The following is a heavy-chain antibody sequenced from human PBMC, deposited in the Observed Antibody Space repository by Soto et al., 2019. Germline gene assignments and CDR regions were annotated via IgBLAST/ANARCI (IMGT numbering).Heavy chain of an antibody. CDR3: TTDESDYPY. Sequence: SVKVSCKASGDSFTSYAVSWVRQAPGHGLEWMGRIIPIFGTPNYAQRVEGRLTITADESTSTVNMELSSLRSDDTAVYYCTTDESDYPYWGQGTLVTVSS. D-gene: IGHD4-17*01. J-gene: IGHJ4*02. CDR1: GDSFTSYA. CDR2: IIPIFGTP. V-gene: IGHV1-69*13.